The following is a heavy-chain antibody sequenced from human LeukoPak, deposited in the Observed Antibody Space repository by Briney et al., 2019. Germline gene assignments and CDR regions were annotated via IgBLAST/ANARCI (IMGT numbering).Heavy chain of an antibody. Sequence: ASVKVSRKASGYTFTSYDINWVRQATGQGLEWMGWMNPNSGNTGYAQKFQGRVTMTRNTSISTAYMELSSLRSEDTAVYYCARDAYVLRFLEWSQAPSYFDYWGQGTLVTVSS. D-gene: IGHD3-3*01. J-gene: IGHJ4*02. V-gene: IGHV1-8*01. CDR1: GYTFTSYD. CDR2: MNPNSGNT. CDR3: ARDAYVLRFLEWSQAPSYFDY.